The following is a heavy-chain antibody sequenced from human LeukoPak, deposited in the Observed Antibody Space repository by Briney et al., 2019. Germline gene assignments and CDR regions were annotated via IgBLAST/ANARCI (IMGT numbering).Heavy chain of an antibody. Sequence: SETLSLTCTVSGGSISSSSYYWGWIRQPPGKGLEWIGSIYYSGSTYYNPSLKSRVTISVDTSKNQFSLKLSSVTAADTAVYYCARDRAAMVPGAFDIWGQGTMVTVSS. CDR3: ARDRAAMVPGAFDI. D-gene: IGHD5-18*01. J-gene: IGHJ3*02. CDR1: GGSISSSSYY. CDR2: IYYSGST. V-gene: IGHV4-39*07.